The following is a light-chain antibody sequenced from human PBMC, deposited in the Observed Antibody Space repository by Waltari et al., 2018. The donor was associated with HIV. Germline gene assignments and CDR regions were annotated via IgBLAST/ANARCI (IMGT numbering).Light chain of an antibody. CDR3: QAWDSSTYYV. J-gene: IGLJ1*01. CDR2: QDS. CDR1: KLGDKY. V-gene: IGLV3-1*01. Sequence: SYELTQPPSVSVSPGQTASITCSGDKLGDKYACWYQQKPGQSPVLVIYQDSKRPSGIPERFSGSNSENTATLTFSGTQAMDEADYYCQAWDSSTYYVFGTGTKVTVL.